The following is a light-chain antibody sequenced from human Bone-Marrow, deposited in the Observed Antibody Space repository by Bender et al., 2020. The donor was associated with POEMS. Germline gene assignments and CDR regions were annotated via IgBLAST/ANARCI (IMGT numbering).Light chain of an antibody. J-gene: IGLJ2*01. V-gene: IGLV1-40*01. CDR1: SSNMGAGYG. CDR2: NNE. CDR3: QADDISLSGWG. Sequence: QSVLTQPPSVSGAPGQTVTISCTGTSSNMGAGYGVNWYQQLPGTAPKLLIYNNENRPAGVPDRTAGSKSGTSASLAITGLQAEDEAYYYCQADDISLSGWGVGGGTKRTAL.